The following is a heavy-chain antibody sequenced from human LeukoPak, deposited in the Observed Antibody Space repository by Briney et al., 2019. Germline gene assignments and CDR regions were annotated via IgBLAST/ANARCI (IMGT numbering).Heavy chain of an antibody. Sequence: PGGSLRLSCAASGFTFSSSAMQWVRQALDKGLEWVAVISYDGSTKYSADSVRGRFTISRDNSKNTLYLQMNSLRPEDTAVYFCARGFTREERWGQGTLVTVSS. CDR2: ISYDGSTK. CDR1: GFTFSSSA. J-gene: IGHJ4*02. D-gene: IGHD5-24*01. CDR3: ARGFTREER. V-gene: IGHV3-30*04.